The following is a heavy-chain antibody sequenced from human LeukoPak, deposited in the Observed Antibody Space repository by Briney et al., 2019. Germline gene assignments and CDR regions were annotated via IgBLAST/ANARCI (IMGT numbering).Heavy chain of an antibody. CDR3: ARDQAFSSSQISSILDY. D-gene: IGHD6-13*01. J-gene: IGHJ4*02. Sequence: SVKVSCKASGGTFGSHAISWVRQAPAQGLERIGRIIPVVGSANYAQNFQGRVTITADKSTSTAYIELINLGSEDTAIYYGARDQAFSSSQISSILDYWGQGTLVTVSS. V-gene: IGHV1-69*04. CDR2: IIPVVGSA. CDR1: GGTFGSHA.